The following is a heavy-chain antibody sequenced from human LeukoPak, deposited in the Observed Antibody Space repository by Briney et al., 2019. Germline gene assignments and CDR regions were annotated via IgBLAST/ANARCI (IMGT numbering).Heavy chain of an antibody. J-gene: IGHJ3*02. Sequence: GGSLRLSCAASGFTFSSYWMHWVRQAPGKGLVWVSRINSDGSSTSYADSVKGRFTISRDNAKNTLYLQMNSLRAEDTAVYYCAKESGEAAFDIWGQGTMVTVSS. CDR3: AKESGEAAFDI. D-gene: IGHD1-26*01. CDR2: INSDGSST. V-gene: IGHV3-74*01. CDR1: GFTFSSYW.